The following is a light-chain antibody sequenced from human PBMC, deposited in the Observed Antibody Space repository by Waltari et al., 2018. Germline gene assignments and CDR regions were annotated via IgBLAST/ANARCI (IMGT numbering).Light chain of an antibody. CDR2: EVN. V-gene: IGLV2-14*01. CDR1: SSDVGGYNH. Sequence: QSALTQPASVSGSPGQSITISCTGSSSDVGGYNHVSWYQQHPGKAPRLLIYEVNIRPSATSIRFSGSKSGNTASLTISGLQPEDEADYYCNSHTAMNTVVFGGGTRLTVL. J-gene: IGLJ2*01. CDR3: NSHTAMNTVV.